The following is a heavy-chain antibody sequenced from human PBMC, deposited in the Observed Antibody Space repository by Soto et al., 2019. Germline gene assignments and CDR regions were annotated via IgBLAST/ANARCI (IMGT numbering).Heavy chain of an antibody. CDR3: ARGRYGDY. CDR2: ISAHNGNT. D-gene: IGHD1-1*01. J-gene: IGHJ4*02. CDR1: GYDFTTYG. V-gene: IGHV1-18*01. Sequence: QFHLVQSGAEVKKPGASVKVSCKGSGYDFTTYGITWVRQAPGQGLEWMAWISAHNGNTDYAQKLQGRVTVTRDTSTSTAYMELRSLRSDDTAVYYCARGRYGDYWGKGALVTVSS.